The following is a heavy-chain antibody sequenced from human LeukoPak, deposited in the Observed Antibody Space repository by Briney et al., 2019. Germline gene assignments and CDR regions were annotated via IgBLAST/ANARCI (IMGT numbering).Heavy chain of an antibody. D-gene: IGHD2-2*01. J-gene: IGHJ4*02. V-gene: IGHV3-30-3*02. Sequence: GRSLRLSCAASGFTFSSYAMHWVRQAPGKGLEWVAVISYDGSNKYYADSVKGRFTISRDNSKNTLYLQMNSLRAEDTAVYYCAKSYIVVVPAPFDYWGQGTLVTVSS. CDR2: ISYDGSNK. CDR1: GFTFSSYA. CDR3: AKSYIVVVPAPFDY.